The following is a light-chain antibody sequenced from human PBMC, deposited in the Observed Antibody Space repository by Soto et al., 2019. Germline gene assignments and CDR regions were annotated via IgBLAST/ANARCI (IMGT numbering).Light chain of an antibody. V-gene: IGKV3-15*01. CDR2: GAS. Sequence: EIVMTQSPATLSVSPGERATLSCRASQSVSSNLAWYQQKPGQAPRLLIYGASSRATGIPARFSGSGSGTEFTLTISSLQSEDFAVYYCQQYQNWPLTFGGGTKVESK. J-gene: IGKJ4*01. CDR3: QQYQNWPLT. CDR1: QSVSSN.